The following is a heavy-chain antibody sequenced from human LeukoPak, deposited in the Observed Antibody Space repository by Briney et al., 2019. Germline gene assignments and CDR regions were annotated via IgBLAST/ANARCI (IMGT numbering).Heavy chain of an antibody. CDR1: GDSISSGSYY. CDR2: IYTSGST. D-gene: IGHD3-22*01. Sequence: SETLSLTCTVSGDSISSGSYYWSWIRQPAGKGLEWIGRIYTSGSTNYNPSLKSRVTISVDTSKNQFSLKLSSVTAADTVVYYCARDYYDSSGRDRTANAFDIWGQGTMVTVSS. CDR3: ARDYYDSSGRDRTANAFDI. V-gene: IGHV4-61*02. J-gene: IGHJ3*02.